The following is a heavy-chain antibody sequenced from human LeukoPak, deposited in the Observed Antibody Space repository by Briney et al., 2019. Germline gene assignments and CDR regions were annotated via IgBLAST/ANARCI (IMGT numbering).Heavy chain of an antibody. J-gene: IGHJ3*02. CDR2: IWSDGNNK. V-gene: IGHV3-33*06. Sequence: PGGSLRLSCAATGFTFSTYGMHWVRQAPGKRLEWVAVIWSDGNNKFYADSVKGRFTFSRDNSRNTLSLQMNSLRAEDTAVYYCVKERGPFDAFDIWGQGTMVTVSS. CDR1: GFTFSTYG. CDR3: VKERGPFDAFDI.